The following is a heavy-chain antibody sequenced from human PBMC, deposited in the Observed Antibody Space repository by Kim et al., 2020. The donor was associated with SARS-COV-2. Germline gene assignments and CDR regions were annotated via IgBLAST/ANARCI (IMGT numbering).Heavy chain of an antibody. V-gene: IGHV4-39*01. D-gene: IGHD1-26*01. CDR3: ARHSGRARFDP. Sequence: YYNPSLKSRLTISVDTSKNQFSLKLSSVTTADTAVYYCARHSGRARFDPWGQGTLVTVSS. J-gene: IGHJ5*02.